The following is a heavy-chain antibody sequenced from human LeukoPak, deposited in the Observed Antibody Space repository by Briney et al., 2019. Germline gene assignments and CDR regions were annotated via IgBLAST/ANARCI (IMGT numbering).Heavy chain of an antibody. D-gene: IGHD3-3*01. CDR1: GVTFTTSS. V-gene: IGHV3-48*01. CDR2: ISSSSSTI. Sequence: GGSLRPSHAPSGVTFTTSSFNGDRQAPGKGLEWVSYISSSSSTIFYAASEKGRFTISRDNAKNSLYLQMDSLRAEDTAVFYCASGVGSLEYWGQGTLVTVSS. CDR3: ASGVGSLEY. J-gene: IGHJ4*02.